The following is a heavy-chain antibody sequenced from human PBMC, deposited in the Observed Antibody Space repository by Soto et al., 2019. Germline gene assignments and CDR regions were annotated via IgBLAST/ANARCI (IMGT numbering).Heavy chain of an antibody. Sequence: PSTXSLTCTVSTLSITISSYYLCWLRQHPGNVLEWIGSIYYSEITYYNTSLKSRTTISVDTSKNQFSLKLSSVTDADTTVYYTATPIMEAAGGLDAWGQGTLVTVSS. D-gene: IGHD6-13*01. CDR1: TLSITISSYY. CDR3: ATPIMEAAGGLDA. V-gene: IGHV4-39*01. J-gene: IGHJ5*02. CDR2: IYYSEIT.